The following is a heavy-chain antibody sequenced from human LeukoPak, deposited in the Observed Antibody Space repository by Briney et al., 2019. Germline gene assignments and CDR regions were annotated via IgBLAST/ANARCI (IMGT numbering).Heavy chain of an antibody. CDR3: ARPGGTTSQVYYFDY. CDR2: IYPDDFDT. J-gene: IGHJ4*02. D-gene: IGHD2/OR15-2a*01. CDR1: GYSFTSYW. Sequence: GESLKISCKGSGYSFTSYWIAWVRQMPGKGLEWMGIIYPDDFDTRYSPSFQGQVTISADKSISTAYLQWSSLKASDTAMYYCARPGGTTSQVYYFDYWGQGTLVTVSS. V-gene: IGHV5-51*01.